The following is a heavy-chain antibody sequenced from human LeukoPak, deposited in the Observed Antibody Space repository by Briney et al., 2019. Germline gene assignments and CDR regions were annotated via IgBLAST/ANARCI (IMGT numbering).Heavy chain of an antibody. CDR2: INPSGGST. Sequence: ASVKVSCKASGYTFTSYYMHWVRQAPGQGLEWMGIINPSGGSTSYAQKFQGRVTMTRDTSTSTVYMELSSLRSEDTAVYYCARGYYDSSGYYYLFDYWGQGTLVTVSS. D-gene: IGHD3-22*01. V-gene: IGHV1-46*01. J-gene: IGHJ4*02. CDR1: GYTFTSYY. CDR3: ARGYYDSSGYYYLFDY.